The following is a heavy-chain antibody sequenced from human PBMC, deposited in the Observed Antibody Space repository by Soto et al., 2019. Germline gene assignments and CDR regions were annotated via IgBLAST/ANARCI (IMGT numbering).Heavy chain of an antibody. CDR1: GGSISSYY. CDR3: ARDHCSSTSCFEGHNWFDP. J-gene: IGHJ5*02. V-gene: IGHV4-59*01. D-gene: IGHD2-2*01. CDR2: IYYSGST. Sequence: SETLSLTCTVSGGSISSYYWSWIRQPPGKGLEWIGYIYYSGSTNYNPSLKSRVTISVDTSMNQFSLKLSSVTAADTAVYYCARDHCSSTSCFEGHNWFDPWGQGTLVTVSS.